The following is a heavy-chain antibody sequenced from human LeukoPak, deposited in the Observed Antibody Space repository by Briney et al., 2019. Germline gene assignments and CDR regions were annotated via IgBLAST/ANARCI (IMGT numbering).Heavy chain of an antibody. CDR2: SYYSGGT. D-gene: IGHD5-12*01. CDR3: ATWGVAANYFDY. CDR1: GGSISSSSYY. Sequence: SETLSLTCTVSGGSISSSSYYWGWIRQPPGKGVEGIGRSYYSGGTYYNPSLKSRVTISVDTSKNQFSLKLSSVTAADTAVYYCATWGVAANYFDYWGQGTLVTVSS. J-gene: IGHJ4*02. V-gene: IGHV4-39*01.